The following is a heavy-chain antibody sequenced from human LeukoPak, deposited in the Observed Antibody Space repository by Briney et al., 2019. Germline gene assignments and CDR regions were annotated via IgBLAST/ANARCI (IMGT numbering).Heavy chain of an antibody. V-gene: IGHV3-33*01. CDR3: VRVHSSSWSGSYFDN. CDR1: GFTFSSYG. Sequence: GGSLRLSCSASGFTFSSYGMHWVRQAPGKGLEWVAVIWYDGNNKYYADSVKGRFTTSRDNSKNTVYLQMNSLKIEDTAVYYCVRVHSSSWSGSYFDNWGQGTLVTVSS. CDR2: IWYDGNNK. J-gene: IGHJ4*02. D-gene: IGHD6-13*01.